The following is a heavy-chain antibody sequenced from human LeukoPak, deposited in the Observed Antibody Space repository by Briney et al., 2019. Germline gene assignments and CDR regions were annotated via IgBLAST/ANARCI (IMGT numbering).Heavy chain of an antibody. CDR3: ARRGYTYGWGWFDP. CDR1: GGSINSGSYY. D-gene: IGHD5-18*01. V-gene: IGHV4-39*07. CDR2: INHSGST. Sequence: SETLSLTCTVSGGSINSGSYYWSWIRQPPGKGLEWIGEINHSGSTNYNPSLKSRVTISVDTSKNQFSLKVNSVTAADTAVYYCARRGYTYGWGWFDPWGQGTLVTVSS. J-gene: IGHJ5*02.